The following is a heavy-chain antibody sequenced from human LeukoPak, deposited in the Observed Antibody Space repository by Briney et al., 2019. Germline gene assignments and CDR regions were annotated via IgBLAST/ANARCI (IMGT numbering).Heavy chain of an antibody. CDR2: INPNSGGT. J-gene: IGHJ4*02. CDR1: GYTFTGYY. V-gene: IGHV1-2*02. Sequence: ASVKISCKASGYTFTGYYMHWVRQAPGQGLEWMGWINPNSGGTNYARKFQGRVTMTRDTSISTAYMELSRLRSDDTAVYYCARTDYGSIPYYWGQGTLVTVSS. D-gene: IGHD3-10*01. CDR3: ARTDYGSIPYY.